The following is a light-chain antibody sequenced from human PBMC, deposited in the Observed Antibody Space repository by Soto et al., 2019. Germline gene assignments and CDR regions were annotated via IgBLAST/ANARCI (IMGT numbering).Light chain of an antibody. CDR1: SSNVCGYNY. CDR2: EVS. Sequence: GLTHPASLCGSPGQSIRISCTRSSSNVCGYNYVSWYQQHPGKAPKLVIYEVSDRPSGVSNRFSGPKSGNTASLTSSALQAEDEADYYCSPYTSSSTHNYVFGTGTKVTVL. J-gene: IGLJ1*01. CDR3: SPYTSSSTHNYV. V-gene: IGLV2-14*01.